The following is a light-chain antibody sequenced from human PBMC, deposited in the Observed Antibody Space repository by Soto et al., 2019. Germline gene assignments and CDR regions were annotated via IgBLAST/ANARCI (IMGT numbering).Light chain of an antibody. J-gene: IGKJ1*01. CDR3: QHYKPYKT. CDR1: QSISNW. CDR2: KAS. V-gene: IGKV1-5*03. Sequence: DIQMTQSPSTLSASVGARVPITCRASQSISNWLAWHQQKPGKAPKLLIYKASSLQSGVPSRFSGSGSGTEFTLTIAGLQPDDFATYYCQHYKPYKTFGQGTKVDIK.